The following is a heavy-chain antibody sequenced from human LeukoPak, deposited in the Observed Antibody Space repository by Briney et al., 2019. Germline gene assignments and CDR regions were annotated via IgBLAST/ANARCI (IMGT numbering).Heavy chain of an antibody. Sequence: GGSLRLSCAASGFTFDDYGMSWVRQAPGKGLEWVSGINWNGGSTGYADSVKGRFTISRDNAKNSLYLQMNSLRAEDTAVYYCARGWGTTIFGVVTPDYWGQGTLVTVSS. D-gene: IGHD3-3*01. J-gene: IGHJ4*02. CDR2: INWNGGST. CDR1: GFTFDDYG. CDR3: ARGWGTTIFGVVTPDY. V-gene: IGHV3-20*04.